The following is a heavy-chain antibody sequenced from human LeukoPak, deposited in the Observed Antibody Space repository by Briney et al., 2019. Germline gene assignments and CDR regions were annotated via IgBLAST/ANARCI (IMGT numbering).Heavy chain of an antibody. V-gene: IGHV3-23*01. CDR3: AKEDITLVRGVFY. J-gene: IGHJ4*02. Sequence: GGSLRLSCAASGFTFSSYAMSWVRQTPGKGPEWVSTTSGGGGSTFYADSVKGRFTISRENFKKTLYLQMNSLRAEATDVYYCAKEDITLVRGVFYWGQGTLVTVSS. CDR2: TSGGGGST. D-gene: IGHD3-10*01. CDR1: GFTFSSYA.